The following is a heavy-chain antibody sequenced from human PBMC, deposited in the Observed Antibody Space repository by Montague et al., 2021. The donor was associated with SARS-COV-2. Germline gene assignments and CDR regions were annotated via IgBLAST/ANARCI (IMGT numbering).Heavy chain of an antibody. D-gene: IGHD2-15*01. CDR3: GRGVVAATPVVDY. Sequence: SETLSLTCTVSGGSISSYYWNWIRQPAGKGLEWIGRIYASGGTNYNPSLKSRVTMSVDTSKNQFSLKLNSVTAADTAVYYCGRGVVAATPVVDYWGRGTLVTVSS. J-gene: IGHJ4*02. V-gene: IGHV4-4*07. CDR2: IYASGGT. CDR1: GGSISSYY.